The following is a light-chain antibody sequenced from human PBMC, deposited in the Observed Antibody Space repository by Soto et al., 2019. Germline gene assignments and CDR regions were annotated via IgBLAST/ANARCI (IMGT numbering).Light chain of an antibody. V-gene: IGKV1-5*01. Sequence: DVPRTQSPSTRPASVGDGVRITGRASQSISNWLAWYQKKPGTAPKVLIYHASNLQSGVPSRFSGSGSGTEFTLTISSLQTEDFATYWCHQTYNITWTFGQGTKVDIK. CDR1: QSISNW. CDR3: HQTYNITWT. CDR2: HAS. J-gene: IGKJ1*01.